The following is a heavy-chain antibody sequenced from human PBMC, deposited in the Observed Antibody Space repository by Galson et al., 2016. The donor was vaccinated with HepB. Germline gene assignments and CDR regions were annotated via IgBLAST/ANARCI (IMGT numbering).Heavy chain of an antibody. CDR2: INGNGDTT. CDR3: SRPCTNGVCRDY. CDR1: GFTFSSYD. J-gene: IGHJ4*02. V-gene: IGHV3-23*01. D-gene: IGHD2-8*01. Sequence: SLRLSCAASGFTFSSYDMSWVRQAPGKGLEWVSSINGNGDTTYYADSVKGRFTVSRDISKNTLYLQMHSLRAEDTAVYYCSRPCTNGVCRDYWGQGTLVTVSS.